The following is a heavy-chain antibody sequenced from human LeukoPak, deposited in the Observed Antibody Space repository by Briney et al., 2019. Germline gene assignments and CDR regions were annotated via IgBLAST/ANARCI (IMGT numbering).Heavy chain of an antibody. CDR1: GYTFTSYD. CDR2: MNPNSGDT. J-gene: IGHJ6*02. CDR3: ARGPRYYDFWSGYYTGHYYYGMDV. Sequence: ASVKVSCKASGYTFTSYDINWVRQATGQGLEWMGWMNPNSGDTGYAQKFQGRVTMTRNTSISTAYMELSSLRSEDTAVYYCARGPRYYDFWSGYYTGHYYYGMDVWGQGTTVTVSS. V-gene: IGHV1-8*01. D-gene: IGHD3-3*01.